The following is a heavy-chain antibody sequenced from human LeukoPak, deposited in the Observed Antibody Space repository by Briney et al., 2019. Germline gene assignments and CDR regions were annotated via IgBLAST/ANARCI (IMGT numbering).Heavy chain of an antibody. CDR3: ARGADFWSEPPFDY. D-gene: IGHD3-3*01. CDR1: GFTFSSYS. J-gene: IGHJ4*02. V-gene: IGHV3-48*01. Sequence: GGSLSLSCSASGFTFSSYSMNWVRQAPGKGLDWVSYISSSSSTIYYADSVKGRFTISRDNAKNSLYLQMNSLRAEDTAVYYCARGADFWSEPPFDYWGQGTLVTVSS. CDR2: ISSSSSTI.